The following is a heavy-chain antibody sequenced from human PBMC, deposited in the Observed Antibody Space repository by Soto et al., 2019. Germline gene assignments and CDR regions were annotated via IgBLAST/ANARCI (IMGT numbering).Heavy chain of an antibody. CDR2: ISGSFGST. V-gene: IGHV3-23*01. CDR1: GFSFSSYA. CDR3: ARDTRGPFDY. D-gene: IGHD5-12*01. Sequence: PGGSLRLSCVASGFSFSSYAMNWVRQAPGKGLEWVSTISGSFGSTYYADSAQGRFTVSRDNSKNMLYLQMNNLRAEDTAMYYCARDTRGPFDYWGQGTLVTVSS. J-gene: IGHJ4*02.